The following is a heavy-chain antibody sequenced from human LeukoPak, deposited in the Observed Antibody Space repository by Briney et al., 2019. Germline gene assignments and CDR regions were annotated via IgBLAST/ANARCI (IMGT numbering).Heavy chain of an antibody. D-gene: IGHD3-10*01. CDR2: ISSSSSHI. Sequence: GGSLRLSCAASGFTFSSYSMNWVRQAPGKGLEWVSSISSSSSHIYYADSVKGRFTISRDNAKNSLYLQMNSLRAEDTAVYYCARVHYYGSGSYQPPHFDYWGQGTLVTVSS. V-gene: IGHV3-21*01. J-gene: IGHJ4*02. CDR3: ARVHYYGSGSYQPPHFDY. CDR1: GFTFSSYS.